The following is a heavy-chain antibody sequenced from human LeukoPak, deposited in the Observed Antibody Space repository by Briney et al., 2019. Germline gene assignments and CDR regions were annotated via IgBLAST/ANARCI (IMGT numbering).Heavy chain of an antibody. J-gene: IGHJ3*02. D-gene: IGHD4-23*01. V-gene: IGHV3-48*03. CDR1: GFTFRSCE. CDR3: ARHDYDSNVDASDT. CDR2: ISSSGSII. Sequence: GGSLRLSCAASGFTFRSCELSWVRQAPAKGLEWVSYISSSGSIIYYADSVKGRFTISRDSAKNSLYLQMNSLRAEDTAVYYCARHDYDSNVDASDTSGEGELVTVSS.